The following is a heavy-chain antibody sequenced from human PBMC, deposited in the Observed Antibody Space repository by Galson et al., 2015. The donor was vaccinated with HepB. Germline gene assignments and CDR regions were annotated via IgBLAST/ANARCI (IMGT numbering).Heavy chain of an antibody. V-gene: IGHV1-18*01. CDR3: ARVRDYYDSSGYYYSAFDI. D-gene: IGHD3-22*01. J-gene: IGHJ3*02. CDR2: ISAYNGNT. Sequence: SGYTFTSYGISWVRQAPGQGLEWMGWISAYNGNTNYAQKLQGRVTMTTDTSTSTAYMELRSLRSDDTAVYYCARVRDYYDSSGYYYSAFDIWGQGTMVTVSS. CDR1: GYTFTSYG.